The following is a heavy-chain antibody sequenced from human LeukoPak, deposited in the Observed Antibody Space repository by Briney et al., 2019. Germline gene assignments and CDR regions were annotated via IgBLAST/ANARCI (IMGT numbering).Heavy chain of an antibody. CDR1: GYTLTELS. J-gene: IGHJ5*02. CDR2: FDPEDGET. CDR3: ARDHSSSYPAGWFDP. Sequence: GASVKVSCKVSGYTLTELSMHWVRQAPGKGLEWMGGFDPEDGETIYAQKFQGRVTMTEDTSTDTAYMELSSLRSEDTAVYYCARDHSSSYPAGWFDPWGQGTLVTVSS. D-gene: IGHD6-6*01. V-gene: IGHV1-24*01.